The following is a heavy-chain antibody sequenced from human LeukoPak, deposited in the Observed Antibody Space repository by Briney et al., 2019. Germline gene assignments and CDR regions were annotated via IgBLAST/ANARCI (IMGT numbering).Heavy chain of an antibody. J-gene: IGHJ5*02. CDR1: GFTFSDYS. V-gene: IGHV4-34*01. CDR2: INHSGST. CDR3: ARVVEGYFDWFED. Sequence: LRLSCAASGFTFSDYSMNWVRQPPGKGLEWIGEINHSGSTNYNPSLKSRVTISVDTSKNQFSLKLSSVTAADTAVYYCARVVEGYFDWFEDWGQGTLVTVSS. D-gene: IGHD3-9*01.